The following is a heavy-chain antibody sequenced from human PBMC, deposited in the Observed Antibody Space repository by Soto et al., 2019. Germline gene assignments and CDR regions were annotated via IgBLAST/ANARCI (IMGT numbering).Heavy chain of an antibody. CDR3: ARRRRDYGDFYYFDY. D-gene: IGHD4-17*01. V-gene: IGHV1-69*10. CDR2: IIPILGIA. CDR1: GGTFSSYA. J-gene: IGHJ4*02. Sequence: ASVKVSCKASGGTFSSYAISWVRQAPGQGLEWMGGIIPILGIANYAQKFQGRVTITADKSTSTAYMELSSLRSEDTAVYYCARRRRDYGDFYYFDYWGQGTLVTVSS.